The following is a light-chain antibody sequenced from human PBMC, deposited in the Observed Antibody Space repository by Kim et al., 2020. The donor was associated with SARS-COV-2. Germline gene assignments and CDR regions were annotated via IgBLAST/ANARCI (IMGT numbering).Light chain of an antibody. V-gene: IGLV2-8*01. CDR3: SSYAGSTHV. Sequence: PGQSVTISCTGTSSDVGRYNYVSWDQQHPGKAPKLMIYEVSKRPSGVPDRFSGSKSGNTASLTVSGLQAEDEADYYCSSYAGSTHVFGTGTKVTVL. CDR1: SSDVGRYNY. J-gene: IGLJ1*01. CDR2: EVS.